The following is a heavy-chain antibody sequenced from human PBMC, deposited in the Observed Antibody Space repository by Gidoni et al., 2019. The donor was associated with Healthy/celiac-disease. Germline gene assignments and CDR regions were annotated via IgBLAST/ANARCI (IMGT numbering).Heavy chain of an antibody. J-gene: IGHJ6*02. V-gene: IGHV1-18*01. CDR2: IRTYNGNT. CDR1: GYTFTSYG. CDR3: ARMTPFYYYYYGMDV. Sequence: HVQLVQSGAEVKKPGASVKVSCQASGYTFTSYGISWVRQAPGQGLEGMGWIRTYNGNTNYEQKLQGRVTMTTDTSTSTAYMELRSLRSDDTAVYYCARMTPFYYYYYGMDVWGQGTTVTVSS.